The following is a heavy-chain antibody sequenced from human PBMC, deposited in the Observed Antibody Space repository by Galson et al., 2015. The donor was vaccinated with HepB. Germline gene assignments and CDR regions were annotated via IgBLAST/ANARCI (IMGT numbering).Heavy chain of an antibody. CDR3: ARGSSGYYTPNDY. CDR1: GGSISSYY. CDR2: IYYSGST. Sequence: QVQLQESGPGLVKPSETLSLTCTVSGGSISSYYWSWIRQPPGKGLEWIGYIYYSGSTNYNPSLKSRVTISVDTSKNQFSLKLSSVTAADTAVYYCARGSSGYYTPNDYWGQGTLVTVSS. D-gene: IGHD3-22*01. J-gene: IGHJ4*02. V-gene: IGHV4-59*01.